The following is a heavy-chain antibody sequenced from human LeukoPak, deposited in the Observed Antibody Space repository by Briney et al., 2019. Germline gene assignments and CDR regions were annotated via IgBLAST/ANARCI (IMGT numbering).Heavy chain of an antibody. CDR1: GFTSSSYS. V-gene: IGHV3-21*01. Sequence: GGSLRLSCAASGFTSSSYSMTWVRQAPGKGLEWVSSISSSSSYIYYADSVKGRFTISRDNAKNSLYLQMNSLRAEDTAVYYCARGRVYRYSSSWYYWGQGTLVTVSS. J-gene: IGHJ4*02. CDR2: ISSSSSYI. D-gene: IGHD6-13*01. CDR3: ARGRVYRYSSSWYY.